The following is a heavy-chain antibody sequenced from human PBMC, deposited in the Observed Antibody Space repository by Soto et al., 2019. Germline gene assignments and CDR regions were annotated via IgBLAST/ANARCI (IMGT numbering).Heavy chain of an antibody. Sequence: EGSLRLSCAASGFTFSSYAMHWVRQAPGKGLEWVAVISYDGSNKYYADSVKGRFTISRDNSKNTLYLQMNSLRAEDTAVYYCGSHLGSHCGQGTLSTDPS. V-gene: IGHV3-30-3*01. CDR1: GFTFSSYA. CDR3: GSHLGSH. J-gene: IGHJ4*02. CDR2: ISYDGSNK. D-gene: IGHD3-10*01.